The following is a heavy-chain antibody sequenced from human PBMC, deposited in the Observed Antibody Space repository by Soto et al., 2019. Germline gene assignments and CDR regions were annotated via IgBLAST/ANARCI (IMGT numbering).Heavy chain of an antibody. CDR1: GGSISSGGYY. CDR3: AREYYDFWSGKKPLGPWFDP. D-gene: IGHD3-3*01. Sequence: QVQLQESGPGLVKPSQTLSLTCTVSGGSISSGGYYWSWIRQHPGKGLEWIGYIYYSGSTYYNPSLKSRFTISVDTSKNPFSLKLSSVTAADTAVYYCAREYYDFWSGKKPLGPWFDPWGQGTLVTVSS. CDR2: IYYSGST. J-gene: IGHJ5*02. V-gene: IGHV4-31*03.